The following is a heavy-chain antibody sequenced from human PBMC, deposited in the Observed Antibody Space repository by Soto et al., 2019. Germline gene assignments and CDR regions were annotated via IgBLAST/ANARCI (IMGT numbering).Heavy chain of an antibody. J-gene: IGHJ3*02. D-gene: IGHD3-10*01. Sequence: QVQLVQSGAEVKKPGASVKVSCKASGYTFTSYGIRWVRKAPGQGTGWVGWISAYIGNRNYAQKLQGRVTMTTDTSTSTTYMGLGSLRSDDTAVYYCARDGPMDRAFDIWGQGTMVTVSS. CDR2: ISAYIGNR. CDR1: GYTFTSYG. CDR3: ARDGPMDRAFDI. V-gene: IGHV1-18*01.